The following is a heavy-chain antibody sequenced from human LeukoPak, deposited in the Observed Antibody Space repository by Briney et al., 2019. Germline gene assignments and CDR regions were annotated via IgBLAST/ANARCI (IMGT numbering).Heavy chain of an antibody. Sequence: SETLSLTCTVSGGSISSYYWSWIRQPPGKGLEWIGYIYYSGSTNYNPSLKSRVTISVDTSKNQFSLKLSSVTAADTAVYYCARLAVCGGDCFAFDIWGQGTMVTVPS. CDR3: ARLAVCGGDCFAFDI. J-gene: IGHJ3*02. D-gene: IGHD2-21*02. V-gene: IGHV4-59*01. CDR2: IYYSGST. CDR1: GGSISSYY.